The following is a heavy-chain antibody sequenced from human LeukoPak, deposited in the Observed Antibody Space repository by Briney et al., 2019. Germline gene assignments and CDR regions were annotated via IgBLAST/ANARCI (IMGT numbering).Heavy chain of an antibody. J-gene: IGHJ4*02. CDR2: IYYSGST. CDR3: ARAVDSSSSAYFDY. CDR1: GGSISSSSYY. Sequence: SETLSLTCTVSGGSISSSSYYWGWIRQPPGKGLEWIGSIYYSGSTYYNPSLKSRVTISVDTSKNQFSLKLSSVTAADTAAYYCARAVDSSSSAYFDYWGQGTLVTVS. D-gene: IGHD6-6*01. V-gene: IGHV4-39*07.